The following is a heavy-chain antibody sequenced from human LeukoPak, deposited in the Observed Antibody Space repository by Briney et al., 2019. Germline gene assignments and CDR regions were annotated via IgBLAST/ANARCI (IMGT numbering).Heavy chain of an antibody. Sequence: PGGSLRLSCVASGFTLNSYEMNWVRQAPGKGLEWVSYIHSSSGSIYYADSVKGRFTISRDNSKNTLYLEMNSLRADDTAVYYCAREYADYYFDYWGQGTLVTVSS. CDR1: GFTLNSYE. V-gene: IGHV3-48*03. J-gene: IGHJ4*02. CDR3: AREYADYYFDY. D-gene: IGHD2-21*01. CDR2: IHSSSGSI.